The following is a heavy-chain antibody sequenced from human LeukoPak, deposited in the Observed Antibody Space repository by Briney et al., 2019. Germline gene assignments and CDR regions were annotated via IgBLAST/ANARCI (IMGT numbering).Heavy chain of an antibody. V-gene: IGHV4-4*07. D-gene: IGHD3-3*01. J-gene: IGHJ5*02. CDR1: GGSINNYY. CDR2: IYTSGST. Sequence: SETLSLTCTVSGGSINNYYWSWIRQPAGKGLEWIGRIYTSGSTNYNPSLKSRVTMSVDTSKNQFSLKLSSVTAADTAVYYCARDGIPYYDFWSGDSTGGWFDPWGQGTLVTVSS. CDR3: ARDGIPYYDFWSGDSTGGWFDP.